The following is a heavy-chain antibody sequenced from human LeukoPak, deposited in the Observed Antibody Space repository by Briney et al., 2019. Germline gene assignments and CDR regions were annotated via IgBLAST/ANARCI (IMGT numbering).Heavy chain of an antibody. CDR1: GYTFTGYY. CDR3: ARGPRIAARKYYYYYMDV. Sequence: ASVKVSCKASGYTFTGYYMHWVRQAPGQGLEWMGWINPNSGGTNYAQKFQGRVTMTRDTSISTAYMELSRLRSDDTAVYYCARGPRIAARKYYYYYMDVWGKGTTVTVSS. J-gene: IGHJ6*03. CDR2: INPNSGGT. V-gene: IGHV1-2*02. D-gene: IGHD6-6*01.